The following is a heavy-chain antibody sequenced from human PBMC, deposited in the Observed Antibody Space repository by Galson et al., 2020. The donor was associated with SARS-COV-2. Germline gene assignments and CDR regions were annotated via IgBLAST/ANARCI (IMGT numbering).Heavy chain of an antibody. CDR1: GYRFTSYW. V-gene: IGHV5-51*01. Sequence: KIGESLKISCKGSGYRFTSYWIGWVRQMPGKGLEWMGIIYPGDSDTRYSPSFQGQVTISADKSISTAYLQWSSLKASDTAMYYCARQGRSDYDILTGYEPFDYWGQGTLVTVSS. CDR3: ARQGRSDYDILTGYEPFDY. J-gene: IGHJ4*02. D-gene: IGHD3-9*01. CDR2: IYPGDSDT.